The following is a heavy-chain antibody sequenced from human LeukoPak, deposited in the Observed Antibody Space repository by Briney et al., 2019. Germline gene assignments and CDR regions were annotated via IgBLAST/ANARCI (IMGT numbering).Heavy chain of an antibody. V-gene: IGHV4-39*01. CDR3: ASLFMTTVTYFDY. CDR1: GGSISSSSYY. D-gene: IGHD4-17*01. Sequence: SETLSLTCTVSGGSISSSSYYWGWIRQPPGKGLEWIGSIYYSGSIYYNPSLKSRVTISVDTSKNQFSLKLSSVTAADTAVYYCASLFMTTVTYFDYWGQGTLVTVSS. J-gene: IGHJ4*02. CDR2: IYYSGSI.